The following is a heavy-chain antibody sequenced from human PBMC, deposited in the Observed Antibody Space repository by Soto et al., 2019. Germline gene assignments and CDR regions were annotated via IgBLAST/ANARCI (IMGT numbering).Heavy chain of an antibody. J-gene: IGHJ2*01. V-gene: IGHV3-9*01. CDR2: ISWNSVSI. D-gene: IGHD6-19*01. CDR3: AKVNSGWSVGYFDL. Sequence: DVQLVESGGGLVQPGRSLRLSCGASGFTFDDYAMHWVRQAPGKGLEWVSGISWNSVSIGYADSVKGRFTISRDNAKNSLYLQMNSLRAEDTAFYYCAKVNSGWSVGYFDLWGRGTLVTVST. CDR1: GFTFDDYA.